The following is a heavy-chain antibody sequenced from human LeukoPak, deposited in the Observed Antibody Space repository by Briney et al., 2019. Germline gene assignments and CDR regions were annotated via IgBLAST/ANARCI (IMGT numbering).Heavy chain of an antibody. CDR3: ARESSEDCYNRYMDV. CDR1: GFTFSSYW. Sequence: GGSLRLSCAASGFTFSSYWMSWLRQAPGKGLEWVANIKQDGSEKYYVDSVKGRFTISRDNGKNSLYLQMNSLRAEDTAVYYCARESSEDCYNRYMDVWGKGTTVTITS. D-gene: IGHD5-24*01. J-gene: IGHJ6*03. CDR2: IKQDGSEK. V-gene: IGHV3-7*01.